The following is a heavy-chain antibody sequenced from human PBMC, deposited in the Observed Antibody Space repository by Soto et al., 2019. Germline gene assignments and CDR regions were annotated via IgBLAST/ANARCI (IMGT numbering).Heavy chain of an antibody. V-gene: IGHV4-31*03. CDR1: GDSIGTGGYY. D-gene: IGHD3-22*01. J-gene: IGHJ4*02. Sequence: QVQLQESGPGLVKPSQTLSLTCTVSGDSIGTGGYYWDWIRQHPGKGPEWIGYIHYSGSTYYNPSLKSRLTISLDTSKNQFSLHLSSVTAADTGVYYCATNHDDISGRTPLLFDSWGQGTLVTVSS. CDR2: IHYSGST. CDR3: ATNHDDISGRTPLLFDS.